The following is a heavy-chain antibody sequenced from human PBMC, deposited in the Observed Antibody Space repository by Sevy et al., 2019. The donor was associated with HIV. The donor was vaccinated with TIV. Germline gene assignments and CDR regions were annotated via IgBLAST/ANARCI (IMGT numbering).Heavy chain of an antibody. V-gene: IGHV3-48*02. CDR1: GFTFSSYS. Sequence: GGSLRLSCAASGFTFSSYSMNWVRQAPGKGLEWVSYISSSSSTIYYADSVKGRFTISRDNAKNSLYLQMNSLRDEDTAVYYCARATEFDWLFVNNWFDPWGQGTLVTVSS. CDR2: ISSSSSTI. D-gene: IGHD3-9*01. CDR3: ARATEFDWLFVNNWFDP. J-gene: IGHJ5*02.